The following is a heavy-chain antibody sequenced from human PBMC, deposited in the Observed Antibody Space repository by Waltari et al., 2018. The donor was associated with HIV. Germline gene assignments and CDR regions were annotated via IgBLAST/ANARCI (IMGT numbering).Heavy chain of an antibody. J-gene: IGHJ5*02. CDR2: IGKTVGDT. D-gene: IGHD1-20*01. V-gene: IGHV3-23*01. Sequence: EVQLLESGGGLVQPGGSLGLSCAVSGFHLGSRALTWVRQTPGKGLEWVSSIGKTVGDTYYADSVRGRFTISRDSSNNTLYLQMTSLRVEDTAVYYCAIPNWNPRGDWFDPWGQGTLVIVSS. CDR1: GFHLGSRA. CDR3: AIPNWNPRGDWFDP.